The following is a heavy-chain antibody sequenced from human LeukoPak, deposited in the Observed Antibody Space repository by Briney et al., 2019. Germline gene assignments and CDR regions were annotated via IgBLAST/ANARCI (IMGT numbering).Heavy chain of an antibody. CDR1: GFSFSTYP. J-gene: IGHJ4*02. Sequence: GGSLRLFCAASGFSFSTYPLHWVRRAPGKGPVWLAVISYDGNYEYYAESVKDRFTISRDNYKNTLYLQMNTLRAEDTAVYYCAKGVAAGTWGTSFDYWGQGTLVTVSS. CDR2: ISYDGNYE. CDR3: AKGVAAGTWGTSFDY. D-gene: IGHD6-13*01. V-gene: IGHV3-30*01.